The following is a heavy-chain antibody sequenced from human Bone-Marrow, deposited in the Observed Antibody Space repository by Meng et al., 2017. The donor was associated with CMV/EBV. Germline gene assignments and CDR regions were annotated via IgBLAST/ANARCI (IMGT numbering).Heavy chain of an antibody. CDR2: IIPILGIA. V-gene: IGHV1-69*10. D-gene: IGHD7-27*01. J-gene: IGHJ5*02. CDR1: GGTFSSYA. CDR3: ARGGEGPPRAYNWFAP. Sequence: SVKVSCKASGGTFSSYAISWVRQAPGQGLEWMGGIIPILGIANYAQKFQGRVTITADKSTSTAYMELSSLRSEDTAVYYCARGGEGPPRAYNWFAPWGQGTLVTVSS.